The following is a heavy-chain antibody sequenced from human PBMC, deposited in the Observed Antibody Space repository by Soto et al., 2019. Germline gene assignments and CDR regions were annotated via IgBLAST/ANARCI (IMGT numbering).Heavy chain of an antibody. CDR2: TYYKSKWNN. D-gene: IGHD2-2*01. CDR1: GDSVSSNSAA. Sequence: SQTLSLTCAISGDSVSSNSAAWNWIRQSPSRGLEWLGRTYYKSKWNNNYTVSVKSRISINADTSKNQFSLHLSSVTPEDTAVYYCARGDQAFEYWGQGTLVTVSS. CDR3: ARGDQAFEY. V-gene: IGHV6-1*01. J-gene: IGHJ4*02.